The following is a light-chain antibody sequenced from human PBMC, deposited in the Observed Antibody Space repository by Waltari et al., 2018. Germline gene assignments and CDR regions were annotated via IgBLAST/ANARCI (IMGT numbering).Light chain of an antibody. Sequence: ATLSGRASQSVGRSLAWYQKKPGQAPRLLIYDASSRATAIPDRFSGSGSGTDFSLTISRLEPEDFAVYYCQKYVNLPATFGQGTTVEIK. CDR3: QKYVNLPAT. CDR2: DAS. CDR1: QSVGRS. V-gene: IGKV3-20*01. J-gene: IGKJ1*01.